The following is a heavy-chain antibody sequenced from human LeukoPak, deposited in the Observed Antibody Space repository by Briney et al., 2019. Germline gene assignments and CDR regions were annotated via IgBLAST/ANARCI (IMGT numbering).Heavy chain of an antibody. J-gene: IGHJ4*02. CDR2: IWYDGSNK. D-gene: IGHD5-12*01. V-gene: IGHV3-33*01. CDR3: ARGGRLRFFDY. Sequence: GRAVRLSCAASGFTFSIYGMPWVRQAPGKGLEWVAVIWYDGSNKYYADSVKGRFTISRDNSKNTLYLQMNILRVEDTAVYYCARGGRLRFFDYWGQGTLVTVSS. CDR1: GFTFSIYG.